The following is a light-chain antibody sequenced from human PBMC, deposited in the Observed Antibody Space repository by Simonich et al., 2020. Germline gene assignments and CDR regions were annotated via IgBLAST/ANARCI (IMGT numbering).Light chain of an antibody. V-gene: IGLV2-14*01. CDR3: SSYTSSSLRV. CDR1: SSDVGGYNY. Sequence: QSALTQPASVSGSPGQSITISCTGTSSDVGGYNYVSWYQQHPGKAPKLMIYDVSKRPSVVSNRFSGSKSGNTASLTISGLQAEDEADYYCSSYTSSSLRVFGGGTKLTVL. J-gene: IGLJ3*02. CDR2: DVS.